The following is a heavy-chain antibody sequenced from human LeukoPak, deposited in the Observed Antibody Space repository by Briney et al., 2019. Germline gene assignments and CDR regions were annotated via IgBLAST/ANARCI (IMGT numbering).Heavy chain of an antibody. CDR2: IIPIFGTA. D-gene: IGHD5-12*01. CDR3: ARDAGGYDSNFDY. Sequence: AASVKVSCKASGGTFSSYAISWVRQAPGQGLEWMGGIIPIFGTANYAQKFQGRVTITADKSTSTAYMELSRLRSEDTAVYYCARDAGGYDSNFDYWGQGTLVTVSS. V-gene: IGHV1-69*06. CDR1: GGTFSSYA. J-gene: IGHJ4*02.